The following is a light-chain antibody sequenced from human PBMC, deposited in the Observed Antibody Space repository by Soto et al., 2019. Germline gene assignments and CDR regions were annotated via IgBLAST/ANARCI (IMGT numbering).Light chain of an antibody. CDR1: QSIGSW. CDR3: HQYNSYWT. Sequence: DTQMTQSPSTLSAPVGDRVTITCRASQSIGSWLAWYQQKPGKAPKLLIYKTSILENGVPSRFSGSGSGTEFTLSISSLQPDDFATYYCHQYNSYWTFGQGTKVEIK. CDR2: KTS. J-gene: IGKJ1*01. V-gene: IGKV1-5*03.